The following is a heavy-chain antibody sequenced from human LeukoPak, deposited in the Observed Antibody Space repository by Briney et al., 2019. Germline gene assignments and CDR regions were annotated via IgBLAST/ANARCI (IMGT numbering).Heavy chain of an antibody. D-gene: IGHD3-22*01. J-gene: IGHJ4*02. V-gene: IGHV3-30-3*01. Sequence: PGGSLRLSCAASGFTFSSYAMHWVRQAPGKGLEWVAVISYDGSNKYYADSVKGRFTISRDNSKNTLYLQMNSLRAEDTAVYYCARGHYYDSSGYYYFDYWGQGTLVTVSS. CDR2: ISYDGSNK. CDR1: GFTFSSYA. CDR3: ARGHYYDSSGYYYFDY.